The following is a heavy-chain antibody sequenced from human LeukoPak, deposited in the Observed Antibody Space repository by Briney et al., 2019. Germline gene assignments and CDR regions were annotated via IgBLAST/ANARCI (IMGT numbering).Heavy chain of an antibody. D-gene: IGHD6-13*01. CDR2: IYYSGST. J-gene: IGHJ6*03. Sequence: SETLSLTCTVSGGSISSSSYYWGWIRQPPGKGLEWIGSIYYSGSTYYNPSLKSRVTISVDTSKNQFSLKLSSVTAADTAVYYCARGYSSSWYGFPVRRLYYMDVWGKGTTVTVSS. V-gene: IGHV4-39*07. CDR1: GGSISSSSYY. CDR3: ARGYSSSWYGFPVRRLYYMDV.